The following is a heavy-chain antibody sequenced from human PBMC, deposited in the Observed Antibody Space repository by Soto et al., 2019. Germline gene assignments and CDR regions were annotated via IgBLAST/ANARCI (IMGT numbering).Heavy chain of an antibody. D-gene: IGHD2-8*01. V-gene: IGHV3-23*01. CDR3: AKDLGLITCMYYFDY. CDR2: ISGSGGTT. J-gene: IGHJ4*02. Sequence: EVQVLESGGRLVQPGGSLRLSCGASGFTFSNHAMSWVRQAPGKGLEWVSVISGSGGTTYYADSVKGRFTISRDNSKNTVYLQMSSLRAEDTAVYFCAKDLGLITCMYYFDYWGQGTLVTVTS. CDR1: GFTFSNHA.